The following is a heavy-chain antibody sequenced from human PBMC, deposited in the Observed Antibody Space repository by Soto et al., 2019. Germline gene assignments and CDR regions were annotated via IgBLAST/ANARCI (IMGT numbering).Heavy chain of an antibody. D-gene: IGHD2-15*01. J-gene: IGHJ3*02. Sequence: QVQLVESGGGVVQPGRTLRLSCAASGFTFSSYAMHWVRQAPGKGLEWVAVISHDGRNNYYADSVKGRFTISRDNSKSTLSLQMNSLRLEDTAVYYCARDRDEDGGTSDAFDMWGQGTMVTVSS. CDR2: ISHDGRNN. CDR1: GFTFSSYA. V-gene: IGHV3-30*04. CDR3: ARDRDEDGGTSDAFDM.